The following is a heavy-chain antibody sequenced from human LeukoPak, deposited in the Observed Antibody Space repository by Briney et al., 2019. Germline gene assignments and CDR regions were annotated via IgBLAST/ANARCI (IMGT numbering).Heavy chain of an antibody. CDR1: GFTFSSFA. J-gene: IGHJ4*02. CDR2: ISADGGFT. D-gene: IGHD3-22*01. CDR3: AKYGAPDSGGLLGKPYSDS. V-gene: IGHV3-23*01. Sequence: PGGSLRLSCAASGFTFSSFAMSWVRQAPGKGLQWVSTISADGGFTYYPDSVKGRFTISRDRSKNTVYLQVSSLSAEDTAVYYCAKYGAPDSGGLLGKPYSDSWGQGAQVTVSS.